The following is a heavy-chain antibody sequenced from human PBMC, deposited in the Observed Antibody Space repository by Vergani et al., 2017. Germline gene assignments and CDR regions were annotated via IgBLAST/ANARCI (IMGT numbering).Heavy chain of an antibody. Sequence: QVQLVQSGAEVKKPGASVKVSCKASGYTFTGYYMRWVRQAPGQGLEWMGWINPNSGGTNYAQKFQGRVTMTRDTSISTAYMELSRLRSDDTAVYYCARDGPGPNCSSTSCHYYYYYYMDVWGKXP. CDR2: INPNSGGT. CDR1: GYTFTGYY. V-gene: IGHV1-2*02. CDR3: ARDGPGPNCSSTSCHYYYYYYMDV. D-gene: IGHD2-2*01. J-gene: IGHJ6*03.